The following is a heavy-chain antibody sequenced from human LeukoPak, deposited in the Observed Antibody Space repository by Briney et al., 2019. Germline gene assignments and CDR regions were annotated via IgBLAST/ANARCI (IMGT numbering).Heavy chain of an antibody. Sequence: GESLKISFKGSGYRFTSYWIGWVRQMPGKGLEWMGIIYPGDSDTRYSPSFQGQVTISADKSISTAYLQWSSLKASDTAMYYCARGSTVTTIYYYYYGMDVWGQGTTVTVSS. CDR2: IYPGDSDT. V-gene: IGHV5-51*01. CDR1: GYRFTSYW. CDR3: ARGSTVTTIYYYYYGMDV. J-gene: IGHJ6*02. D-gene: IGHD4-11*01.